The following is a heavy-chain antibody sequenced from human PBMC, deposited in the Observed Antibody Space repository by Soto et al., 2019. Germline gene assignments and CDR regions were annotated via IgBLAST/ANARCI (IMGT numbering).Heavy chain of an antibody. J-gene: IGHJ6*02. CDR3: AKSVSSSRYYYYGMDV. Sequence: PGGSLRLSCAASGFTFSSYGMHWVRQAPGKGLEWVAVISYDGSNKYYADSVKGRSTISRDNSKNTLYLQMNSLRAEDTAVYYCAKSVSSSRYYYYGMDVWGQGTTVTVSS. D-gene: IGHD6-6*01. V-gene: IGHV3-30*18. CDR1: GFTFSSYG. CDR2: ISYDGSNK.